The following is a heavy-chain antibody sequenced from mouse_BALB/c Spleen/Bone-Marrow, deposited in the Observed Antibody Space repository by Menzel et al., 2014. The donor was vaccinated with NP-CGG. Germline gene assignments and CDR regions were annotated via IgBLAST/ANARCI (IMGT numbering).Heavy chain of an antibody. Sequence: VQLQQSGGGLVQPGGSLKLSCATSGFAFSDYYLYWVRQTPEKRLEWVAYITKGGGSTYYPDIVKGRFTISRDNAKNTLYLQMSRLKSEDTAMYYCARQLAYAMDYWGQGTSVTVSS. D-gene: IGHD4-1*01. J-gene: IGHJ4*01. CDR1: GFAFSDYY. CDR3: ARQLAYAMDY. V-gene: IGHV5-12*02. CDR2: ITKGGGST.